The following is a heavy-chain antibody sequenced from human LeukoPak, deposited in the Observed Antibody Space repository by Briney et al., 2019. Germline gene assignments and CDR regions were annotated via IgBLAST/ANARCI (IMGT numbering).Heavy chain of an antibody. V-gene: IGHV1-18*01. Sequence: ASVKVSCKTFGYTFTTYGISWVRQAPGQGLEWMGWISTNNGNTNYVQNLQGRVTMTTDTSTSTAYMELRSLRSDDTAVYYCARGVTTSFDHWGRGTLVTVSS. CDR3: ARGVTTSFDH. D-gene: IGHD4-17*01. CDR2: ISTNNGNT. CDR1: GYTFTTYG. J-gene: IGHJ4*02.